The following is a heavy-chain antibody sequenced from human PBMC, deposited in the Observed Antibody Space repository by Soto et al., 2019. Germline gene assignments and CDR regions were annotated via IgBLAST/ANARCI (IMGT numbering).Heavy chain of an antibody. J-gene: IGHJ4*02. CDR2: IYYSGST. D-gene: IGHD1-7*01. CDR3: ARVSELRGFCDY. Sequence: PSETLSLTCTVSGGSISSGGYYWSWIRQHPGKGLEWIGCIYYSGSTYYNPSLKSRVTISVDTSKNQFSLKLSSVTAADTAVYYCARVSELRGFCDYWGQGTLVTVSS. V-gene: IGHV4-39*01. CDR1: GGSISSGGYY.